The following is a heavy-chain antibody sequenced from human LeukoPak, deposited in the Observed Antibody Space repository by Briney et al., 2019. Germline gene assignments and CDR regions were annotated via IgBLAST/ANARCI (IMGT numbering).Heavy chain of an antibody. CDR2: ISWNSGSI. CDR3: AKADCSSTSCPMFDY. CDR1: GFTFSSYA. J-gene: IGHJ4*02. Sequence: PGGSLRLSCAASGFTFSSYAMSWVRQAPGKGLEWVSGISWNSGSIGYADSVKGRFTISRDNAKNSLYLQMNSLRAEDTALYYCAKADCSSTSCPMFDYWGQGTLVTVSS. D-gene: IGHD2-2*01. V-gene: IGHV3-9*01.